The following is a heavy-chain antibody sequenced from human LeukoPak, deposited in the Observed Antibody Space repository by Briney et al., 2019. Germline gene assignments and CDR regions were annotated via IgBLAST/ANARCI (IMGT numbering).Heavy chain of an antibody. V-gene: IGHV3-30*01. J-gene: IGHJ4*02. CDR1: GFTFSSYA. D-gene: IGHD2-2*01. Sequence: GGSLRLSCAASGFTFSSYAMHWVRQAPGKGLEGVAVISYDGSNKYYADSVKGRFTISRDNSKNTLYLQMNSLRAEDTAVYYCAREGIVVVPVAIGRSYYFDYWGQGTLVTVSS. CDR2: ISYDGSNK. CDR3: AREGIVVVPVAIGRSYYFDY.